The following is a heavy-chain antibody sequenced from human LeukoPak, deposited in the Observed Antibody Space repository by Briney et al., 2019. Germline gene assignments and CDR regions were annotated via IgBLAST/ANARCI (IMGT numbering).Heavy chain of an antibody. CDR2: IYTSGTT. Sequence: SETLSLTCTVSGGSTSSYYWSWIRQPAGKGLEWIGRIYTSGTTNYNPSLKSRVTMSVDMSKNHFSLTLNSVTAADTAVYYCARVKPSSSRWTFDYWGQGTLVTVSS. D-gene: IGHD6-13*01. CDR1: GGSTSSYY. CDR3: ARVKPSSSRWTFDY. J-gene: IGHJ4*02. V-gene: IGHV4-4*07.